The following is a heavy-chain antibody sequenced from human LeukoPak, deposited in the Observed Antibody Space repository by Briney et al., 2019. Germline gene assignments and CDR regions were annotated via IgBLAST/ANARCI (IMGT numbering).Heavy chain of an antibody. V-gene: IGHV4-39*07. CDR3: ARLELLWFGESNTDDAFDI. D-gene: IGHD3-10*01. CDR1: GGSISSSSYY. Sequence: SETLSLTCTVSGGSISSSSYYWGWIRQPPGKGLEWIGSIYYSGSTYYNPSLKSRVTMSVDTSKNQFSLKLSSVTAADTAVYYCARLELLWFGESNTDDAFDIWGQGTMVTVSS. CDR2: IYYSGST. J-gene: IGHJ3*02.